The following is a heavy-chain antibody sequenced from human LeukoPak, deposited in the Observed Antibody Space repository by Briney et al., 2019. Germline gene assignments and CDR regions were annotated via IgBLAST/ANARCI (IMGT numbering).Heavy chain of an antibody. D-gene: IGHD3-9*01. V-gene: IGHV3-33*01. CDR1: GFTFSSYG. Sequence: GGSLRLSCAAAGFTFSSYGMHWGRQAPGKGLQWVAVIWYDGSNKYYADSVKGRFTISRDNSKNTLYLQMNSLRAEDTAVYYCARDSGLRYFDWLPDYWGQGTLVTVSS. CDR2: IWYDGSNK. J-gene: IGHJ4*02. CDR3: ARDSGLRYFDWLPDY.